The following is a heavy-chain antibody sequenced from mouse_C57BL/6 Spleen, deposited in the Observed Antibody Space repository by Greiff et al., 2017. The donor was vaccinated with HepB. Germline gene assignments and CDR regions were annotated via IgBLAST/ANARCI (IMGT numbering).Heavy chain of an antibody. Sequence: VKLVESGPGLVAPSQLLSITCTVSGFSLTSYGVHWVRQPPGKGLEWLVVIWSDGSTTYNSALKSRLSISKDNSKSQVVLKMNSLQTDDTAMYYCARHPLNWGGGAMDYWGQGTSVTVSS. CDR2: IWSDGST. CDR1: GFSLTSYG. D-gene: IGHD4-1*01. J-gene: IGHJ4*01. CDR3: ARHPLNWGGGAMDY. V-gene: IGHV2-6-1*01.